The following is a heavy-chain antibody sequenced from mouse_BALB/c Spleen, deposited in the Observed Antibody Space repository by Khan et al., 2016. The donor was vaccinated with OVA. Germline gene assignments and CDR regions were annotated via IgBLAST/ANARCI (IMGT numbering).Heavy chain of an antibody. V-gene: IGHV5-15*02. CDR2: ISSLAYSI. Sequence: EVELVESGGGLVQPGGSRKLSCAASGFTFSDYGMAWVRQAPGKGPEWVAFISSLAYSIYYADTVTGRFPISRENAKNTLYLEMSSLRSEDTAMYFCVRGAMDYWGQGTSVTVSS. J-gene: IGHJ4*01. CDR1: GFTFSDYG. CDR3: VRGAMDY.